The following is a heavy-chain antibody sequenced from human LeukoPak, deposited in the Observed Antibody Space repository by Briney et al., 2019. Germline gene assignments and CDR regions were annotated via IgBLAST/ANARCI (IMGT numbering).Heavy chain of an antibody. J-gene: IGHJ3*02. CDR1: GFTFSSYA. CDR2: ISGSGGST. CDR3: ARWGVGWLQFSDAFDI. D-gene: IGHD5-24*01. Sequence: GGSLRLSCAASGFTFSSYAMSWVRQAPGKGLEWVSAISGSGGSTYYADSVKGRFTISRDNSKNTVYLQMNSLRAEDTAVYYCARWGVGWLQFSDAFDIWGQGTMVTVSS. V-gene: IGHV3-23*01.